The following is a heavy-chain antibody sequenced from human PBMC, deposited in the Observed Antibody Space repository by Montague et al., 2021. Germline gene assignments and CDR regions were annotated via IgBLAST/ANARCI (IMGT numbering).Heavy chain of an antibody. CDR2: INGNSINI. V-gene: IGHV3-9*01. D-gene: IGHD3-3*01. Sequence: SLRLSYAASGFIFNNYVMNRVRQAPGKGLEWVSGINGNSINIDYADSVKGRFTISRDNAKNSLYLQMNSLRAEDTAFYYCVKDTRDYYPDFWGQGILVTGSS. CDR1: GFIFNNYV. J-gene: IGHJ4*02. CDR3: VKDTRDYYPDF.